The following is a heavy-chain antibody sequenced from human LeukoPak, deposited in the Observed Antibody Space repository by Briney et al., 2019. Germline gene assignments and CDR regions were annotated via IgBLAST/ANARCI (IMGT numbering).Heavy chain of an antibody. CDR3: ARDRGDYYDSSGYYVY. D-gene: IGHD3-22*01. CDR2: INPNSGGT. CDR1: GYTFTGYY. V-gene: IGHV1-2*02. J-gene: IGHJ4*02. Sequence: ASVKVSCKASGYTFTGYYMHWVRQAPGQGLEWMGSINPNSGGTNYAQKFQGRVTMTRDTSISTVYMELSRLRSDDTAVYYCARDRGDYYDSSGYYVYWGQGTLVTVSS.